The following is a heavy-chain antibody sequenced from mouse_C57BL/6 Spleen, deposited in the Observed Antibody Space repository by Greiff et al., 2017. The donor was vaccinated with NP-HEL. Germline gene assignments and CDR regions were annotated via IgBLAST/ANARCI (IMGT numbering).Heavy chain of an antibody. V-gene: IGHV3-6*01. CDR2: ISYDGSN. J-gene: IGHJ4*01. CDR1: GYSITSGYY. CDR3: ARDPIYGFYAMDY. Sequence: EVKLMESGPGLVKPSQSLSLTCSVTGYSITSGYYWNWIRQFPGNKLEWMGYISYDGSNNYNPSLKNRISITRDTSKNQFFLKLNSVTTEDTATYYCARDPIYGFYAMDYWGQGTSVTVSS. D-gene: IGHD2-2*01.